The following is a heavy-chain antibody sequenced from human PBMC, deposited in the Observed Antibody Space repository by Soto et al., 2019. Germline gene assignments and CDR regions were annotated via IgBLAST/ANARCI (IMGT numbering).Heavy chain of an antibody. CDR3: TTDPEYYYDSSGI. Sequence: PGESLKISCKASGYIFTNYWIGWVRQMPGKGLDWMGIIYPGDSDTTYSPSFQGQVTFSADKSISAAYLQMNSLKTEDTAVYYCTTDPEYYYDSSGIWGQGTMVTVSS. D-gene: IGHD3-22*01. CDR2: IYPGDSDT. J-gene: IGHJ3*02. CDR1: GYIFTNYW. V-gene: IGHV5-51*01.